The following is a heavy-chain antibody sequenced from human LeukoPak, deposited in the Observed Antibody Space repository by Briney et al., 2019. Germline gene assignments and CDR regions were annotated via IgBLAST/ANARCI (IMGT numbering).Heavy chain of an antibody. D-gene: IGHD6-13*01. CDR3: AKDRDIAAAGYLFDY. V-gene: IGHV3-48*04. Sequence: PGGSLRLSCAASGFTFSSYSMNWVRQAPGKELEWVSYISSSSSTIYYADSVKGRFTISRDNAKNSLYLQMNSLRAEDTAVYYCAKDRDIAAAGYLFDYWGQGTLVTVSS. J-gene: IGHJ4*02. CDR1: GFTFSSYS. CDR2: ISSSSSTI.